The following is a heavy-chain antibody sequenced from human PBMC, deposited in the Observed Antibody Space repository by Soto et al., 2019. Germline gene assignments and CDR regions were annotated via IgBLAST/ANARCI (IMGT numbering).Heavy chain of an antibody. Sequence: GGSLRLSWAGSGFSLSSYTMRWVRQAPGKGLEWVALISFDSSSKHYADSVRGRFSISRDNSKNTLYLQMDSLRPDDTALYYCARDRLRLGGLSLIGYFDSWGQGTLVTVSS. D-gene: IGHD3-16*02. J-gene: IGHJ4*02. CDR3: ARDRLRLGGLSLIGYFDS. V-gene: IGHV3-30-3*01. CDR2: ISFDSSSK. CDR1: GFSLSSYT.